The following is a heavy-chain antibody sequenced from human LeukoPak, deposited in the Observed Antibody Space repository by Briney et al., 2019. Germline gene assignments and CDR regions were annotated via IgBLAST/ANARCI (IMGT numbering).Heavy chain of an antibody. CDR1: GFTFSDAW. CDR3: AQASGYDRY. Sequence: PGGSLGLSCAASGFTFSDAWMSWVRQAPGKGLEWVGRIKRKTDGGTTDYAAPVRGRFTISRDDSKNTLYLQMNSLKSEDTALYYCAQASGYDRYWGQGTPVTVSS. D-gene: IGHD5-12*01. V-gene: IGHV3-15*01. CDR2: IKRKTDGGTT. J-gene: IGHJ4*02.